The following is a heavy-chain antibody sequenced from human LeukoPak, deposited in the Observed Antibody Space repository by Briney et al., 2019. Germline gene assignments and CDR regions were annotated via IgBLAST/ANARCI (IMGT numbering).Heavy chain of an antibody. D-gene: IGHD3-3*01. CDR2: IYTSGST. V-gene: IGHV4-4*07. Sequence: SKTLSLTCTVSGGSISSYYWSWIRQPAGKGLEWIGRIYTSGSTNYNPSLKSRVTMSVDTSKNQFSLKLSSVTAADTAVYYCARAPPVFGVVPDGAWFDPWGQGTLVTVSS. CDR3: ARAPPVFGVVPDGAWFDP. J-gene: IGHJ5*02. CDR1: GGSISSYY.